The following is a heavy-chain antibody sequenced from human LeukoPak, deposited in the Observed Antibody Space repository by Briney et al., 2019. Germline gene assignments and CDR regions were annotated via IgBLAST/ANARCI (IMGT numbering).Heavy chain of an antibody. CDR3: ARLYDSSGYIRDGFDY. CDR1: GGSFSGYY. CDR2: INHSGST. V-gene: IGHV4-34*01. J-gene: IGHJ4*02. D-gene: IGHD3-22*01. Sequence: SETLSLTCAVYGGSFSGYYWSWIRQPPGKGLEWIGEINHSGSTNYNPPLKSRVTISVDTSKNQFSLKLSPVTAADTAVYYCARLYDSSGYIRDGFDYWGQGTLVTVSS.